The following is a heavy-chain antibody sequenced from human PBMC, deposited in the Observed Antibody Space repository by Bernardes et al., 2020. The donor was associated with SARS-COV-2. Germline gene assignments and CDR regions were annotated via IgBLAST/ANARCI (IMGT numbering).Heavy chain of an antibody. CDR2: IKQDGSEK. J-gene: IGHJ3*02. CDR3: ARDRRYDAFDI. CDR1: GFTFSSYW. V-gene: IGHV3-7*01. Sequence: GGSLRRSCAASGFTFSSYWMSWVRQAPGKGLEWVANIKQDGSEKYYVDSVKGRFTISRDNAKNSLYLQMNSLRAEDTAVYYCARDRRYDAFDIWGQGTMVTVSS.